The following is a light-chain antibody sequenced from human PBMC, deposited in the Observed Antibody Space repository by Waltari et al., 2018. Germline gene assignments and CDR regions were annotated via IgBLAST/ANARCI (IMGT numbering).Light chain of an antibody. CDR2: TSS. CDR1: QNIGTY. Sequence: DIQLTQSPSSLSASLGDSVTITCRASQNIGTYLNWYQQRPGEAPNLVFYTSSNLHPGVPSRFSGSFSGTDFTLTVSSLQPEDFATFYCQQTYSLPGTFGGGTRVELK. J-gene: IGKJ4*01. V-gene: IGKV1-39*01. CDR3: QQTYSLPGT.